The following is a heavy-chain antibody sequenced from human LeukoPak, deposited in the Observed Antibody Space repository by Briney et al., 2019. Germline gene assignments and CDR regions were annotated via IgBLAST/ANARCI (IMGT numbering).Heavy chain of an antibody. J-gene: IGHJ4*02. V-gene: IGHV3-7*01. CDR3: ASGAGYSGYDLLDY. CDR2: IKHDRSGK. Sequence: SGGSLRLSCAASGFTFSSYLMNWVRQAPGEGLEWVATIKHDRSGKYYADYVKGQYIISRDNRKNSLLLQVDSLRAEDTAVYYCASGAGYSGYDLLDYWGQGTLVTVSS. D-gene: IGHD5-12*01. CDR1: GFTFSSYL.